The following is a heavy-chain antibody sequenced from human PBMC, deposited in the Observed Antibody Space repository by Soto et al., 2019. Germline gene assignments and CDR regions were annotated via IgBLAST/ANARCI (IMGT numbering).Heavy chain of an antibody. V-gene: IGHV3-23*01. CDR1: GFTFTKYA. Sequence: GGSLRLSCAASGFTFTKYAMGWVRQAPGKGLEWVSGISGGGVTTYYADSVKGRFTISRDNSKNTVYLQMNSLRAEDTAVYYCAREYYYDTSGSALDIWGQGTMVTVSS. D-gene: IGHD3-22*01. CDR2: ISGGGVTT. J-gene: IGHJ3*02. CDR3: AREYYYDTSGSALDI.